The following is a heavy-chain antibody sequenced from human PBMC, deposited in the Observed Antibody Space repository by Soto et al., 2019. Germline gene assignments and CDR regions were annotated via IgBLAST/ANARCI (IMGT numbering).Heavy chain of an antibody. V-gene: IGHV3-30*02. J-gene: IGHJ4*02. Sequence: WGILRVCVAASGVTLENFGGHCVRQTTGRGLEWVGVMWNGGSNKYYVDSVKGRFTVSRDNSRNTLHLQMNSLSAHDTAVYYFAKDPRGGYSILSMAYWGQGTQVTVS. CDR2: MWNGGSNK. D-gene: IGHD1-26*01. CDR1: GVTLENFG. CDR3: AKDPRGGYSILSMAY.